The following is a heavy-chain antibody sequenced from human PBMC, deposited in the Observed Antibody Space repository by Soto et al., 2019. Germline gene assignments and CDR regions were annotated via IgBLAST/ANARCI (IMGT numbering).Heavy chain of an antibody. Sequence: GESLKISCKGAGYNFTNQWIAWVRQLPGKNLEWMGIIHPGDSHTRYSPPFQGQVTLSVDKSISTAYLHWSSLKASDTALYSCAKFGWGGSYSESHASDIWGQGTMVTVSS. CDR2: IHPGDSHT. V-gene: IGHV5-51*01. J-gene: IGHJ3*02. CDR3: AKFGWGGSYSESHASDI. CDR1: GYNFTNQW. D-gene: IGHD1-26*01.